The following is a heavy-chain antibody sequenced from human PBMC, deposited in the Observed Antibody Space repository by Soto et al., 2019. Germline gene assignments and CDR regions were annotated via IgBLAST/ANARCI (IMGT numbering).Heavy chain of an antibody. J-gene: IGHJ4*02. D-gene: IGHD3-10*01. CDR1: GFTVGNNY. Sequence: EVPLVESGGGLIQPGGSLKLSCAASGFTVGNNYMSWVRQAPGKGLEWVSLIYSTGTTKYADSVKGRFTVSRDNAKNTLYLQMNGVRGEDTGVYYCAKDGRGSGSHYNSFGYWGQGTLVTVSS. V-gene: IGHV3-53*01. CDR3: AKDGRGSGSHYNSFGY. CDR2: IYSTGTT.